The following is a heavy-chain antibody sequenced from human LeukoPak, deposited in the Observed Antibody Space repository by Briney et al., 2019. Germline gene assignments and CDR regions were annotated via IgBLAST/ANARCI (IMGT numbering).Heavy chain of an antibody. J-gene: IGHJ4*02. CDR2: INPNSGGT. V-gene: IGHV1-2*02. Sequence: ASVKVSCKASGYTFTGYYMHWVRQAPGQGLEWMGWINPNSGGTNYAQKFQGRVTMTRDTSISTAYMELSRLRSDDTAVYYCARDPTNTWTHFDYWGQGTLVTVSS. D-gene: IGHD1/OR15-1a*01. CDR1: GYTFTGYY. CDR3: ARDPTNTWTHFDY.